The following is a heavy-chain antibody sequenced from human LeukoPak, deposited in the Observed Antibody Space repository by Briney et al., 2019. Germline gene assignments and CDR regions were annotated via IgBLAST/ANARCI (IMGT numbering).Heavy chain of an antibody. J-gene: IGHJ4*02. V-gene: IGHV3-30*18. CDR2: ISYDGSNQ. D-gene: IGHD3-10*01. CDR3: AKDLIRGVVIKSLDH. CDR1: GFTFSSYG. Sequence: PGGSLRLSCAASGFTFSSYGMHWVRQAPGEGLEWVSLISYDGSNQYYADSVKGRFTISRDNSKNTVYLQMDTLRAEDTAVYYCAKDLIRGVVIKSLDHWGQGTPVTVSS.